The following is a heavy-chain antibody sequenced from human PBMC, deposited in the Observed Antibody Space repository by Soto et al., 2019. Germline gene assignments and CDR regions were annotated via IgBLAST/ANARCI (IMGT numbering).Heavy chain of an antibody. J-gene: IGHJ6*02. D-gene: IGHD3-10*01. CDR2: ISYDGSNK. CDR3: AKQHATMVRGVILPDYYYGMDV. CDR1: GFTFSSYG. V-gene: IGHV3-30*18. Sequence: ESGGGVVQPGRSLRLSCAASGFTFSSYGMHWVRQAPGKGLEWVAVISYDGSNKYYADSVKGRFTISRDNSKNTLYLQMNSLRAEDTAVYYCAKQHATMVRGVILPDYYYGMDVWGQGTTVTVSS.